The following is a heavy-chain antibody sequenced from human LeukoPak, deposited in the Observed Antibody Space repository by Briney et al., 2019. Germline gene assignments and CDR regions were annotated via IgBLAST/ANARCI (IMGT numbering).Heavy chain of an antibody. CDR1: GGSISRYY. Sequence: SSETLSLTCTVSGGSISRYYWSWIRQPPGKGLEWIGYKDYSGSTNYNRSLKSRVTISVDTSKNQFSLKLSSVTAADTAVYYCARDMVSSSWYGDFDYWGQGTLVTVSS. CDR2: KDYSGST. V-gene: IGHV4-59*12. CDR3: ARDMVSSSWYGDFDY. D-gene: IGHD6-13*01. J-gene: IGHJ4*02.